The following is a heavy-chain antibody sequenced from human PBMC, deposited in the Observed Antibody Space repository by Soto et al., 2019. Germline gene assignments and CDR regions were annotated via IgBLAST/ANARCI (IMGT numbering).Heavy chain of an antibody. D-gene: IGHD1-26*01. CDR3: ARHGRGVGARSLDY. CDR1: GFSLSNARMG. Sequence: QVTLKESGPVLVKPTETLTLTCTVSGFSLSNARMGVSWIRQPPGKALEWLAHIFSNDEKSYSTALKSTLTIDQSTSKGRVALTMTNMNPVNTATYYFARHGRGVGARSLDYWGEGTLVTVSS. J-gene: IGHJ4*02. V-gene: IGHV2-26*01. CDR2: IFSNDEK.